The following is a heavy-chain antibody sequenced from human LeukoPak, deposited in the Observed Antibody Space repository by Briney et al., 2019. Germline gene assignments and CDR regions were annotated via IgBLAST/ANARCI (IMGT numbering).Heavy chain of an antibody. CDR3: AMPQLVTGHYYYGMDV. J-gene: IGHJ6*02. CDR1: GGTFSSYA. D-gene: IGHD6-13*01. Sequence: GSSVKVSCKASGGTFSSYAISWVRQAPGQGLEWMGRIIPILGIANYAQKFQGRVTITADKSTSTAYMELSSLRSEDTAVYYCAMPQLVTGHYYYGMDVWGQGTTVTVSS. CDR2: IIPILGIA. V-gene: IGHV1-69*04.